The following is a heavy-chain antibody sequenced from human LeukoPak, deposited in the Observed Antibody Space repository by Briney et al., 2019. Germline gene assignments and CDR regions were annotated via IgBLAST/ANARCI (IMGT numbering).Heavy chain of an antibody. D-gene: IGHD1-26*01. V-gene: IGHV3-74*01. CDR3: AREGLLGAEDY. CDR2: INKEGTYT. J-gene: IGHJ4*02. CDR1: GFTFSSYW. Sequence: GGSLGLSCAASGFTFSSYWMHWVRQAPGKGLGWVTRINKEGTYTTYADSVKGRFTISRDNAKNTLYLQMNSLRGEDTVVYYCAREGLLGAEDYWGQGALVTVSS.